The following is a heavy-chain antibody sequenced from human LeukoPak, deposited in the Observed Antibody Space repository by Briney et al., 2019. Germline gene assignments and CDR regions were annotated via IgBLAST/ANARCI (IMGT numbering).Heavy chain of an antibody. V-gene: IGHV3-66*02. CDR3: ARSWDARLNFDY. Sequence: GGSLRLSCAASGFTLSSYAMSWVRQVPGKGLEWVSVIYSDGSTHYADSVQGRFIISRDNSKNTVGLQMNDLRTEDTAVYYCARSWDARLNFDYWGQGTLVTVSS. CDR1: GFTLSSYA. J-gene: IGHJ4*02. D-gene: IGHD1-26*01. CDR2: IYSDGST.